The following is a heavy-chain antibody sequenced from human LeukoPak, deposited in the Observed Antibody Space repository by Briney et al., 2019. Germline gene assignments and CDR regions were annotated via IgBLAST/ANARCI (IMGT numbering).Heavy chain of an antibody. CDR1: GGSISSGSYY. CDR3: ARFSADTGPIDY. V-gene: IGHV4-61*02. D-gene: IGHD5-18*01. CDR2: IYTSGST. Sequence: PSETLSLTCTVSGGSISSGSYYWSWIRQPAGKGLEWIGRIYTSGSTNYNPSLKSRVTISVDTSKNQFSLKLSSVTAADTAVYYCARFSADTGPIDYWGQGTLVTVSS. J-gene: IGHJ4*02.